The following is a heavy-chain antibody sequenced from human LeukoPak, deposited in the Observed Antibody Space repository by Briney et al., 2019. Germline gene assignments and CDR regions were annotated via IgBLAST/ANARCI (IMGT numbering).Heavy chain of an antibody. J-gene: IGHJ4*02. V-gene: IGHV4-39*01. CDR2: IYYSGST. Sequence: SETLSLTCTVSGGSISISSYYWGWIRQPPGKGLEWIGSIYYSGSTYYNPSLKSRVTISVDTSKNQFSLKVSSVTAADTAVYYCARTDSSGPYSTFDYWGQGTLVTVSS. CDR3: ARTDSSGPYSTFDY. CDR1: GGSISISSYY. D-gene: IGHD3-22*01.